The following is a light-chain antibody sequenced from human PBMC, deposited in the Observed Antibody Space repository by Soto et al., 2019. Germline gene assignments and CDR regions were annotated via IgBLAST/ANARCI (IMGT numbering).Light chain of an antibody. J-gene: IGKJ4*01. CDR2: DAS. V-gene: IGKV3-11*01. Sequence: EIVLTQSPDTLSLSPGERATLSCRASQRFAKFLAWYQQKGGQPPRLIIFDASTRATGVPGRFNGSGSGTAFTLTISSLEPEDFEVDYCQQRTNWPLTFGGGTKVAVK. CDR3: QQRTNWPLT. CDR1: QRFAKF.